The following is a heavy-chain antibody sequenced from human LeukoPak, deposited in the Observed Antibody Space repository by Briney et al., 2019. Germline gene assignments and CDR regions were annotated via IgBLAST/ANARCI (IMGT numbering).Heavy chain of an antibody. J-gene: IGHJ4*02. CDR2: IYYSGST. CDR1: GGSISSGGYY. Sequence: SQTLSLTCTVSGGSISSGGYYWSWIRQHPGKGLEWIGYIYYSGSTYYNPSLKSRVTISVDTSKNQFSLKLSSVTAADTAVYYCARAPCDFWSGYYGYFDYWGQGTLVTVSS. D-gene: IGHD3-3*01. V-gene: IGHV4-31*03. CDR3: ARAPCDFWSGYYGYFDY.